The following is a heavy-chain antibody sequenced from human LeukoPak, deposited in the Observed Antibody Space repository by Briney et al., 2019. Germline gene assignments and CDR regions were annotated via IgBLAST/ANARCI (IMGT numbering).Heavy chain of an antibody. D-gene: IGHD3-10*01. CDR2: INPNSGAT. V-gene: IGHV1-2*02. J-gene: IGHJ4*02. CDR1: GYTFTGYY. Sequence: ASVKVSCKASGYTFTGYYMHWVRQAPGQGLEWMGWINPNSGATSYAQKFQDRVTMTKDTSITTAYMELTRLRSDDTAVFYCARDRGDDYFDYWGQGTLVTVSS. CDR3: ARDRGDDYFDY.